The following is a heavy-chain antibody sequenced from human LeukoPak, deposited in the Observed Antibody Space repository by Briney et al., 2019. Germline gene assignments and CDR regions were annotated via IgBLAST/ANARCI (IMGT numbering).Heavy chain of an antibody. J-gene: IGHJ4*02. CDR1: GYIFSGNY. CDR3: ARGVHDY. CDR2: INAKSGDT. Sequence: ASVKVSCKASGYIFSGNYMHWVRQAPGQGLEWMGWINAKSGDTNYDQKFQGRVTMTRDTSISTAYLELSGLRSDDTAVYYCARGVHDYWGQGTLVTVSS. V-gene: IGHV1-2*02. D-gene: IGHD3-10*02.